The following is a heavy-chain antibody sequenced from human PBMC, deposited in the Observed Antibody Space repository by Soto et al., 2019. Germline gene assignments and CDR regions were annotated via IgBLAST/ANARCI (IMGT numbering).Heavy chain of an antibody. Sequence: QVQLVESGGGVVQPGRSLRHSCAASGFTFNNYGMHWVRQAPGKGLEWVAVISNDGSDKYYADSVKGRLTISRDNSKNTVYLQMNSLRAEDTAVYYCAKDQGIAASHGIDWGQGTMVTVSS. CDR2: ISNDGSDK. D-gene: IGHD6-13*01. CDR3: AKDQGIAASHGID. V-gene: IGHV3-30*18. CDR1: GFTFNNYG. J-gene: IGHJ3*01.